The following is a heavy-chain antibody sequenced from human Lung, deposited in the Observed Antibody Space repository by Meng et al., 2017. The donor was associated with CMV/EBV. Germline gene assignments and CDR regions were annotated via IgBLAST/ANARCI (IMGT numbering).Heavy chain of an antibody. CDR2: IKSKTDGGTT. CDR1: GFTFSNAW. V-gene: IGHV3-15*01. D-gene: IGHD2/OR15-2a*01. Sequence: GESLKISCAASGFTFSNAWMSWVRQAPGKGLEWVGRIKSKTDGGTTDYAAPVKGRFTISRDDSKNTLYLQMNSLKTEDTAVYYCTTEEYFSYYYGREVWGQGTXVNV. CDR3: TTEEYFSYYYGREV. J-gene: IGHJ6*02.